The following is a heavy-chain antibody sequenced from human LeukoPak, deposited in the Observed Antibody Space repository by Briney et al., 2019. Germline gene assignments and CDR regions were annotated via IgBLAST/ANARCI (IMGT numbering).Heavy chain of an antibody. V-gene: IGHV1-69*13. J-gene: IGHJ6*03. CDR3: ASSDTYDILTGYGRGDYMDV. Sequence: ASVKVSCKASGGTFSSYAISWVRQAPGQGLEWMGGIIPIFGTANYAQKFQGRVTTTADESTSTAYMELSSLRSEDTAVYYCASSDTYDILTGYGRGDYMDVWGKGTTVTISS. D-gene: IGHD3-9*01. CDR1: GGTFSSYA. CDR2: IIPIFGTA.